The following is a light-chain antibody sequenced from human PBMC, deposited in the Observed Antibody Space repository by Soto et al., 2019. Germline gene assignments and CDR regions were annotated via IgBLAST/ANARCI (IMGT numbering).Light chain of an antibody. CDR3: SSYADSNSLV. Sequence: QSALTQPPSASGSVGQSVTISCTGTSSDVGAYDYVSWYQQHPGKAPKLMIYEVSKWPSGVPDRFSGSKSGNTASLTVSGLLAEDEGDYYCSSYADSNSLVFGGGTKVTVL. V-gene: IGLV2-8*01. CDR2: EVS. J-gene: IGLJ2*01. CDR1: SSDVGAYDY.